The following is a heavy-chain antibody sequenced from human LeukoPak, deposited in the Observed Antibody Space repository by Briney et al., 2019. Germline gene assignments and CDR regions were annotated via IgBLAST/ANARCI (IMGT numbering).Heavy chain of an antibody. CDR1: GGSISSYY. CDR3: ARLTTGYSSSWYFDY. D-gene: IGHD6-13*01. J-gene: IGHJ4*02. Sequence: SETLSLTCTVSGGSISSYYWSWIRQPPGKGLEWIGSIYYSGSTNYNPSLKSRVTISVDTSKNQFSLKLSSVTAADTAVYFCARLTTGYSSSWYFDYWGQGTLVTVSS. CDR2: IYYSGST. V-gene: IGHV4-59*08.